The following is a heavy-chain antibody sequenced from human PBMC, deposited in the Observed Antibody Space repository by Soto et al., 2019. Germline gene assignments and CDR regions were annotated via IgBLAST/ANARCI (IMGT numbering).Heavy chain of an antibody. CDR3: ARVPFFKGSGKSYYYYYYGMDV. V-gene: IGHV1-18*04. CDR1: GYTFTSYG. D-gene: IGHD3-10*01. CDR2: ISAYNGNT. J-gene: IGHJ6*02. Sequence: ASVKVSCKASGYTFTSYGISWVRQAPGQGLEWMGWISAYNGNTNYAQKLQGRVTMTTDTSTSTAYMELRSLRSDDTAVYYCARVPFFKGSGKSYYYYYYGMDVWGQGTTVTV.